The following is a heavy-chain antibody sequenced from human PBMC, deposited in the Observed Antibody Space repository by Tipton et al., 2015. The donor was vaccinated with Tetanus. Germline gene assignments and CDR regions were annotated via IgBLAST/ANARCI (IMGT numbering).Heavy chain of an antibody. CDR1: GLTFRSYG. J-gene: IGHJ2*01. CDR2: IWYDGSNK. CDR3: ARDIAIVRARDWYFDV. Sequence: SLRLSCAVSGLTFRSYGMHWVRQAPGKGLEWVALIWYDGSNKNYADSVKGRFTISRDNSKNTLYLQMNSLSAEDTAVYYCARDIAIVRARDWYFDVWGRGTLVTVSS. V-gene: IGHV3-33*08. D-gene: IGHD2/OR15-2a*01.